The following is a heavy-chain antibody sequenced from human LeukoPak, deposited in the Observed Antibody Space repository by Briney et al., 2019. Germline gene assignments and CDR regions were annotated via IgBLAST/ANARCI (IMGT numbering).Heavy chain of an antibody. V-gene: IGHV1-18*01. J-gene: IGHJ4*02. Sequence: ASVKVSCKASGGTFSSYAISWVRQAPGQGLEWMGWISAYNGNTNYAQKLQGRVTMTTDTSTSTAYMELRSLRSDDTAVYYCARAGSWSGYYSRFDYWGQGTLVTVSS. CDR2: ISAYNGNT. CDR1: GGTFSSYA. D-gene: IGHD3-3*01. CDR3: ARAGSWSGYYSRFDY.